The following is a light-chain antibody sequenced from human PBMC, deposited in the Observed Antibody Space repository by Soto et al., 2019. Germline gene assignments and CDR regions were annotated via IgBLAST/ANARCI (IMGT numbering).Light chain of an antibody. V-gene: IGLV3-21*04. CDR2: SDS. CDR1: SIGDKR. Sequence: SYERTQPPSVSVAPGKTATITCGGNSIGDKRVHWYQQKPGQAPVLVISSDSDRPAGIPGRISGSNSGYTATLTISRVEADDEADYFCQVWDSDGDYVVFGGGTKLTVL. J-gene: IGLJ2*01. CDR3: QVWDSDGDYVV.